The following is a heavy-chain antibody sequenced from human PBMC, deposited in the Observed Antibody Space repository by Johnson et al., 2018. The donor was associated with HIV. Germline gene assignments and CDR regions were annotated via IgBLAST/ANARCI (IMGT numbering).Heavy chain of an antibody. CDR1: GFTFSSYA. CDR2: IDWNGGRQ. D-gene: IGHD6-19*01. Sequence: QVQLVESGGGVVQPGRSLRLSCAASGFTFSSYAMHWVRQAPGKGLEWVSSIDWNGGRQRYVDSVRGRFTISRENAKNSLYLQMNSLRAGDTAVYYCARAQFAVDDAFDIWGQGTMVTVSS. J-gene: IGHJ3*02. V-gene: IGHV3-30*14. CDR3: ARAQFAVDDAFDI.